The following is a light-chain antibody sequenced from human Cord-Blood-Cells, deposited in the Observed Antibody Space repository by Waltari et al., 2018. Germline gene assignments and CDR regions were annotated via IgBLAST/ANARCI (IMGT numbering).Light chain of an antibody. CDR1: QRVSSY. CDR2: DAP. Sequence: EIVLTQSPATLSLSPGDRVTLSCRASQRVSSYLAWYQQKPGQAPRLLIYDAPNRATGIPARFSGSGSGTDFTLTISSLEPEDFAVYYCQQRSNWITFGQGTRLEIK. V-gene: IGKV3-11*01. CDR3: QQRSNWIT. J-gene: IGKJ5*01.